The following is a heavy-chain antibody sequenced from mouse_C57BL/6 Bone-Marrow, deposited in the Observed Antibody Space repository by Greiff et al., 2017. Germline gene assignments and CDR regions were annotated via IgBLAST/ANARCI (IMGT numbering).Heavy chain of an antibody. CDR2: ISSGGSYT. D-gene: IGHD1-1*01. V-gene: IGHV5-6*01. CDR3: ASGYGSSYVWFAY. CDR1: GSTFSSYG. J-gene: IGHJ3*01. Sequence: ELHLVESGGDLVKPGGSLKLSCAASGSTFSSYGMSWVRQTPDKRLEWVATISSGGSYTYYPDSVKGRFTISRDNAKNTLYLQMSSLKSEDTAMYYCASGYGSSYVWFAYWGQGTLVTVSA.